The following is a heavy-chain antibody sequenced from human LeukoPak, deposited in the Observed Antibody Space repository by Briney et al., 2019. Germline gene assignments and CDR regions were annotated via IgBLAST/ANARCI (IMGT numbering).Heavy chain of an antibody. D-gene: IGHD1-26*01. V-gene: IGHV3-30*02. CDR1: GFTLSTYG. CDR2: IRHDGTEK. Sequence: QTGGSLRLSCVVSGFTLSTYGMHWVRQAPGKGLEWLTSIRHDGTEKYYADFVKGRFTISRDNSRNTLYLQVNSLGPEDTAVYYCARLMVGPAGVGATHFDYWGQGTLVSVSS. CDR3: ARLMVGPAGVGATHFDY. J-gene: IGHJ4*02.